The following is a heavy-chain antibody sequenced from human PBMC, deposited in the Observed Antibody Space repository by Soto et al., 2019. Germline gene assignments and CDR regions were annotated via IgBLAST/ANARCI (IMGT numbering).Heavy chain of an antibody. J-gene: IGHJ4*02. CDR2: IFYSGST. D-gene: IGHD1-20*01. CDR3: ARGSPVRANWNFDY. CDR1: GGSISSYY. V-gene: IGHV4-59*01. Sequence: SETLSLTCIVSGGSISSYYWNWIRQPPGRGLEWIGYIFYSGSTNYNPSLKSRVTISVDTSKNHFSLKLSSVTAADSAVYYCARGSPVRANWNFDYWGRGTLVTVSS.